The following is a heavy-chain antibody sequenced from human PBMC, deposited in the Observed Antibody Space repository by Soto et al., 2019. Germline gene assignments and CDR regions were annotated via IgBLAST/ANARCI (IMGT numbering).Heavy chain of an antibody. V-gene: IGHV3-23*01. CDR1: GFTFNTYA. J-gene: IGHJ6*03. CDR2: ITGSGDSA. D-gene: IGHD1-26*01. Sequence: EVQLLESGGGLVQPGGSLRLSCAASGFTFNTYAISWVRQAPGKGLELVSTITGSGDSAYYADSVKGRFIISRDNSKNTLYMQLHSLGAEDSAIYYCAKGRGTNYYYHMDVWGVGTTVTVSS. CDR3: AKGRGTNYYYHMDV.